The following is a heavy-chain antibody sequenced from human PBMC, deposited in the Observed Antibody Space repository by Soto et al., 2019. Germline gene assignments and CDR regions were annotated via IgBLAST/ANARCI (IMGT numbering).Heavy chain of an antibody. D-gene: IGHD6-6*01. CDR1: GYTFTSYY. CDR3: ARAPLLELRSSSSRNHFDY. J-gene: IGHJ4*02. Sequence: ASVKVSCKASGYTFTSYYMHWVRQAPGQGLEWMGIINPSGGSTSYAQKFQGRVTMTRDTSTSTVYMELSSLRSEDTAVYYCARAPLLELRSSSSRNHFDYWGQGTLVTVSS. CDR2: INPSGGST. V-gene: IGHV1-46*03.